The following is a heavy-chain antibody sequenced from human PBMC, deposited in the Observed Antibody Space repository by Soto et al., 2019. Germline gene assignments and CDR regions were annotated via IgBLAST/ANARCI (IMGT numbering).Heavy chain of an antibody. CDR2: IYYSGST. Sequence: PSETLSLTCTVSGGSIRSYYWSWIRQPPGKGLGWIGYIYYSGSTNYNPCLKSRVTISVDTSKNQFSLKLTSVTAADTAVYYCARVVVIHNWGFDPWGQGTLVTAPQ. CDR1: GGSIRSYY. CDR3: ARVVVIHNWGFDP. J-gene: IGHJ5*02. V-gene: IGHV4-59*12. D-gene: IGHD3-22*01.